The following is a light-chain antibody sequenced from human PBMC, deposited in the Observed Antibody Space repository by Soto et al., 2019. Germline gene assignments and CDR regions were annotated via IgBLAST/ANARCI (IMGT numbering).Light chain of an antibody. J-gene: IGKJ1*01. CDR1: QTITNR. Sequence: DIEMTQSPSTVSASVGDRVTITCRASQTITNRLAWYQQKPGKAPKVLIYDASILESGVPSRFSGSGSGTEFILTISRLQPDDFATYYCQHYGGLWTFGQGTKVEVK. V-gene: IGKV1-5*01. CDR3: QHYGGLWT. CDR2: DAS.